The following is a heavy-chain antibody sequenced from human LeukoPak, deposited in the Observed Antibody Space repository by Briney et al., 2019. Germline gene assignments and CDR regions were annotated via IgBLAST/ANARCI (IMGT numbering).Heavy chain of an antibody. CDR2: IRYDGSNK. CDR3: AQLSIGLWQFGS. Sequence: PGGSLRLSCAASGFTFSSYGMHWVRQAPGKGLEWVAFIRYDGSNKYYADSVKGRFTISRDNSKNTLYPHMNSLRAGDTAVYYCAQLSIGLWQFGSRGQGTLVTVSS. D-gene: IGHD2/OR15-2a*01. CDR1: GFTFSSYG. J-gene: IGHJ5*01. V-gene: IGHV3-30*02.